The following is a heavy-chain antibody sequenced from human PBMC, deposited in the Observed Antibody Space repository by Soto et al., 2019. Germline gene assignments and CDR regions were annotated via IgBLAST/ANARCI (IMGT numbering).Heavy chain of an antibody. CDR3: AKTFGELLRPSGH. V-gene: IGHV3-23*01. CDR2: IVGSGGST. CDR1: GFTFCSYA. J-gene: IGHJ4*02. D-gene: IGHD3-10*01. Sequence: GGALRLSCAASGFTFCSYALSWVRPAPGKGLEWVSAIVGSGGSTYYADSVKGRFTISRDNSKNTLYLQMNSLRAEDTAVYYCAKTFGELLRPSGHWGQGTLVTVSS.